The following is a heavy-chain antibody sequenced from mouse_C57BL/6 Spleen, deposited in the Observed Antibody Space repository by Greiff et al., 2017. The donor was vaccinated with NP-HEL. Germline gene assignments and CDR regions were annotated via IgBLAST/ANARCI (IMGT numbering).Heavy chain of an antibody. Sequence: QVQLKESGPELVKPGASVKISCKASGYAFSSSWMNWVKQRPGKGLEWIGRIYPGDGDTNYNGKFKGKATLTADKSSSTAYMQLSSLTSEDSAVYFCARGFHYYGSSPYYFDYWGQGTTLTVSS. CDR1: GYAFSSSW. CDR2: IYPGDGDT. J-gene: IGHJ2*01. V-gene: IGHV1-82*01. CDR3: ARGFHYYGSSPYYFDY. D-gene: IGHD1-1*01.